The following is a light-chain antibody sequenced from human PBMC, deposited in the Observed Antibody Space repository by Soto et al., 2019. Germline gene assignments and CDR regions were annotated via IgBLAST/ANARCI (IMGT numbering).Light chain of an antibody. Sequence: EIVRTQSPATLSVSPGERATLSCRASQSVSSNLAWYQQKPGQAPRLLIYGASTRATGIPARFSVSGSGTEFTLTIRSLQSEDFAVYYCQQYNNWPPWTFGQGTKVEIK. J-gene: IGKJ1*01. CDR3: QQYNNWPPWT. CDR2: GAS. CDR1: QSVSSN. V-gene: IGKV3-15*01.